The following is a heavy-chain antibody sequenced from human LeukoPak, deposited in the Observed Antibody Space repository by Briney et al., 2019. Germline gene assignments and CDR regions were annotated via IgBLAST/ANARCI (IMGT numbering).Heavy chain of an antibody. CDR1: GGSISSYY. CDR3: ARRARGRRPDAFDI. Sequence: SETLSLTCTVSGGSISSYYWGWIRQPPGKGLEWIGSIYYSGSTYYNPSLKSRVTISVDTSKNQFSLKLSSVTAADTAVYYCARRARGRRPDAFDIWGQGTMVTVSS. J-gene: IGHJ3*02. V-gene: IGHV4-39*01. CDR2: IYYSGST.